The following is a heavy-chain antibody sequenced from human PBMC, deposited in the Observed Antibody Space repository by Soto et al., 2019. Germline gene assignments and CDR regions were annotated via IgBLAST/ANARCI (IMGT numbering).Heavy chain of an antibody. J-gene: IGHJ4*02. CDR2: ISSSGTTI. V-gene: IGHV3-11*01. Sequence: CRPLFCAACILTFWDSYVCWIRQNPGMGLEWVSYISSSGTTIYYSESVKSRFTVSRDSAKNSMPLQMNSLRAEYTVVYYCAQAEAGPVDICGLFDYWRQGSLVTVTS. D-gene: IGHD2-2*01. CDR3: AQAEAGPVDICGLFDY. CDR1: ILTFWDSY.